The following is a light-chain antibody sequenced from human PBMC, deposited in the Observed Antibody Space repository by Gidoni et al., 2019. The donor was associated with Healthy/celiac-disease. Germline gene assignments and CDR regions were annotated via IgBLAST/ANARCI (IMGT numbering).Light chain of an antibody. J-gene: IGLJ2*01. CDR1: SPNIGAGYD. CDR3: QSYDSSLSDSV. CDR2: GNS. V-gene: IGLV1-40*01. Sequence: QSVLTQPPSVSGAPGQRVTISCTGSSPNIGAGYDVHWYQQLPGTAPKLLIYGNSNRPSGVPDRFSGSKSGTSASLAITGLQAEDEADYYCQSYDSSLSDSVFGGGTKLTVL.